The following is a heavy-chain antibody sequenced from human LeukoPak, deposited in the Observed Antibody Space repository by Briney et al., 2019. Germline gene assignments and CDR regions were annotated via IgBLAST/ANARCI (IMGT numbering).Heavy chain of an antibody. V-gene: IGHV3-30-3*01. Sequence: PGGSLRLSCAASGFTFSTYGLHWVRQAPGKGLEWVAIISYDGNNKYYAESVKGRFTISRDNSKNTLFLQMNSLRAEDTAVYYCARGSYSDYVRSLYYFDYWGQGTLVTVSS. J-gene: IGHJ4*02. CDR2: ISYDGNNK. CDR3: ARGSYSDYVRSLYYFDY. D-gene: IGHD4-11*01. CDR1: GFTFSTYG.